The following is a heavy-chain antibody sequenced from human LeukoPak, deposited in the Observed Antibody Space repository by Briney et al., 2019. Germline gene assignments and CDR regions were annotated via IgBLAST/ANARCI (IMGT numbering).Heavy chain of an antibody. J-gene: IGHJ4*02. D-gene: IGHD7-27*01. CDR2: ISYSGNT. CDR3: ARFHPNWGLDY. V-gene: IGHV4-39*07. Sequence: PSETLSLTCSVSGGSISSSSYYWGWIRQPPGKGLEWIATISYSGNTYYSPSLQSRVSISVDTSKNQFSLKLSSVTAADTAVYYCARFHPNWGLDYWGQGILVTVSS. CDR1: GGSISSSSYY.